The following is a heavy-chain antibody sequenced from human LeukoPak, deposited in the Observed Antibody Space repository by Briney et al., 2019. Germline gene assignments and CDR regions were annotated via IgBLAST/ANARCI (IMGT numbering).Heavy chain of an antibody. Sequence: GGSLRLSCAASGFTFSSYAMSWVRQAPGKGLEWVSGISGSGGSTYYADSVKGRFTISRDNSKNTLYLQMNTLRADDTAVYYCAKDHGSSDWYYFDYWGQGTLVTVSS. CDR3: AKDHGSSDWYYFDY. D-gene: IGHD6-13*01. J-gene: IGHJ4*02. V-gene: IGHV3-23*01. CDR2: ISGSGGST. CDR1: GFTFSSYA.